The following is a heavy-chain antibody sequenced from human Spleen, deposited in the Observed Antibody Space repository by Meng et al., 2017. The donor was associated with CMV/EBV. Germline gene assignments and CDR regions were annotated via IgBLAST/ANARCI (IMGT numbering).Heavy chain of an antibody. Sequence: GGSLRLSCAASGFTVSNNYISWVRQAPGKGLEWVSTIYRGGKTFYADSVKGRFTISRDNSKNTLFLEMNSLRVEDTAVYYCAKDAGGDIVVVVAATTNFDYWGQGTLVTVSS. CDR2: IYRGGKT. J-gene: IGHJ4*02. V-gene: IGHV3-53*01. CDR3: AKDAGGDIVVVVAATTNFDY. CDR1: GFTVSNNY. D-gene: IGHD2-15*01.